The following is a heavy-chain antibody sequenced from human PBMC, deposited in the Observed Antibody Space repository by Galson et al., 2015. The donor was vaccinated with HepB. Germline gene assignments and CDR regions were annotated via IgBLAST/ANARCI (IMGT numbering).Heavy chain of an antibody. Sequence: SETLSLTCTVSGGSISSYYWSWIRQPPGKGLEWIGYIYYSGSTNYNPSLKSRVTISVDTSKNQFSLKLSSVTAADTAVYYCARGGRLWFGEFPDGMDVWGQGTTVTVSS. D-gene: IGHD3-10*01. V-gene: IGHV4-59*01. J-gene: IGHJ6*02. CDR1: GGSISSYY. CDR3: ARGGRLWFGEFPDGMDV. CDR2: IYYSGST.